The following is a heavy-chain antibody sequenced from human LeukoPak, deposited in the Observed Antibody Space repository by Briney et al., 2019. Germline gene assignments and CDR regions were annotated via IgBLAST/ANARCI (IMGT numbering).Heavy chain of an antibody. V-gene: IGHV3-21*01. CDR2: ISSTNNYI. D-gene: IGHD3-3*01. CDR1: GFTFTSYT. J-gene: IGHJ4*02. Sequence: GGSVRLSCAASGFTFTSYTMNWVRQAPGRGLAWVSSISSTNNYIYYADSVKGRFTISRDNAKNSLYLQMNSLRAEDTAVYYCAGDRITIFGVVESCGQGAQVTASS. CDR3: AGDRITIFGVVES.